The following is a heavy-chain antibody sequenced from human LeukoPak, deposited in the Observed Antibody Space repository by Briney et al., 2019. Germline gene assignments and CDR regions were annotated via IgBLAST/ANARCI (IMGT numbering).Heavy chain of an antibody. V-gene: IGHV4-39*01. CDR2: IYYSGST. J-gene: IGHJ4*02. D-gene: IGHD6-13*01. Sequence: SETLSLTCSVSGGSISSTNYCWAWIRQPPGKGLEWIGSIYYSGSTYYNPSLKGRVIISVDTSKNQFSLTVSSVTAADRAVYYCASEVAAAGTDYWGQGTLVTVSP. CDR3: ASEVAAAGTDY. CDR1: GGSISSTNYC.